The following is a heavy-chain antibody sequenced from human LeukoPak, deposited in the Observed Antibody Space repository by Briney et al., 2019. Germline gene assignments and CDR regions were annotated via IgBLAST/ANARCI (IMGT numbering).Heavy chain of an antibody. J-gene: IGHJ6*03. V-gene: IGHV4-38-2*02. CDR1: GYSISSGYY. CDR3: AREWADTAMVTYYYYYYMDV. CDR2: IYHSGST. D-gene: IGHD5-18*01. Sequence: PSETLSLTCAVSGYSISSGYYWGWIRQPPGKGLEWIGSIYHSGSTYYNPSLKSRVTISVDTSKNQFSLKLSSVTAADTAVYYCAREWADTAMVTYYYYYYMDVWGKGTTVTVSS.